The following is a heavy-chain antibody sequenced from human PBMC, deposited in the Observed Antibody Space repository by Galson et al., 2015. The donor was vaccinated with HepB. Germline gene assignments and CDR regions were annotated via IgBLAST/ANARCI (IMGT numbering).Heavy chain of an antibody. D-gene: IGHD6-19*01. Sequence: SVKVSCKASGYTFTSYYMHWVRQAPGQGLEWMGIINPSGGSTSYAQKFQGRVTMTRDTSTSTVYMELSSLRSDDTAVYYCARDSSGYSSGWPYYFDYWGQGTLVTVSS. CDR2: INPSGGST. J-gene: IGHJ4*02. V-gene: IGHV1-46*01. CDR3: ARDSSGYSSGWPYYFDY. CDR1: GYTFTSYY.